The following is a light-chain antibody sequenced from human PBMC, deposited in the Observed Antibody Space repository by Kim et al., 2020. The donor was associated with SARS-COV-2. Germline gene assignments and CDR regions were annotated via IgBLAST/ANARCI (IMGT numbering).Light chain of an antibody. CDR3: QQYGSSPRS. CDR1: QSVSSSY. CDR2: GAS. Sequence: SPGERATLSCRASQSVSSSYLVWYQQKPGQAPRLLIYGASSRATGIPDRFSGSGSGTDFTLTISRLEPEDFAVYYCQQYGSSPRSFGGGTKVDIK. J-gene: IGKJ4*01. V-gene: IGKV3-20*01.